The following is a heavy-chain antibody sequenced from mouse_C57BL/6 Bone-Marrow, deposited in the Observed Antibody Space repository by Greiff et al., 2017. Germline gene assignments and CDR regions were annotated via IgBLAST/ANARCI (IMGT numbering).Heavy chain of an antibody. CDR1: GYTFTSYW. D-gene: IGHD2-4*01. CDR3: ARRGIYYDYDDAMDY. CDR2: IDPSGSYT. V-gene: IGHV1-69*01. Sequence: VQLQQPGAELVMPGASVKLSCKASGYTFTSYWMHWVKQRPGQGLEWIGEIDPSGSYTNYNQKFKGKSTLTVDKSSSPAYMQLSSLISEDSAVYYCARRGIYYDYDDAMDYWGQGTSVTVSS. J-gene: IGHJ4*01.